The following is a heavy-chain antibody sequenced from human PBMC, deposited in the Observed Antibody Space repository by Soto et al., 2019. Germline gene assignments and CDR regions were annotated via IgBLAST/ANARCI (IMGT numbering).Heavy chain of an antibody. J-gene: IGHJ4*02. Sequence: PSETLSLTCSVSGGSVSNKTYYWSWIRQPPGKRLEWIGYVYYSGTTNYNPSLKSRVTVSVDLSKNQFSLRLSSVTTADTALYYCARTTAVPNTLRSRYFFDYWGQGTLVTVSS. V-gene: IGHV4-61*01. CDR3: ARTTAVPNTLRSRYFFDY. CDR2: VYYSGTT. D-gene: IGHD4-17*01. CDR1: GGSVSNKTYY.